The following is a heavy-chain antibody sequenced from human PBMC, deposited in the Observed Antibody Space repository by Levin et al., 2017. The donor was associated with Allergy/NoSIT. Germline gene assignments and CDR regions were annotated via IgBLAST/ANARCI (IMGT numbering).Heavy chain of an antibody. CDR1: GGSISSGGYS. D-gene: IGHD5-12*01. J-gene: IGHJ6*03. CDR3: AREGGYSGYDVRNYYFMDV. Sequence: SETLSLTCAVSGGSISSGGYSWSWIRQPPGKGLEWIGYIYHSGSTYYNPPLKSRVTISVDRSKNQFSLKLSSVTAADTAVYYCAREGGYSGYDVRNYYFMDVWGKGTTVTVSS. V-gene: IGHV4-30-2*01. CDR2: IYHSGST.